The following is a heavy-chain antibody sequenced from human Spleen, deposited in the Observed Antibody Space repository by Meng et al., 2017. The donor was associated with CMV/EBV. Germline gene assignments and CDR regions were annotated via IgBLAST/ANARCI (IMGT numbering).Heavy chain of an antibody. Sequence: ETLSLTCAASGFTFSSYWMSWVRQAPGKGLEWVANIKQDGSEKYYVDSVKGRFTISRDNAKNSLYLQMNSLRAEDTAVYYCARFRVGCSSTSCYTGEYYYYYGMDVWGQGTTVTVSS. V-gene: IGHV3-7*01. CDR3: ARFRVGCSSTSCYTGEYYYYYGMDV. CDR2: IKQDGSEK. CDR1: GFTFSSYW. J-gene: IGHJ6*02. D-gene: IGHD2-2*02.